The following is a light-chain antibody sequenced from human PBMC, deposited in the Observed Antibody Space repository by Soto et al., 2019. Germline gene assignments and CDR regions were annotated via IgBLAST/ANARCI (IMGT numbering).Light chain of an antibody. CDR1: SSDVGGYNY. CDR2: DVS. V-gene: IGLV2-14*01. Sequence: QSVLTQPASVSGSPGQSITISCTGTSSDVGGYNYVSWYQQHPGKAPKLMIYDVSNRPSGVSNRFSGSKSGNTASLTISGPQAEDEADYYCSSYTSSRTPHYVLGNGTKVTV. CDR3: SSYTSSRTPHYV. J-gene: IGLJ1*01.